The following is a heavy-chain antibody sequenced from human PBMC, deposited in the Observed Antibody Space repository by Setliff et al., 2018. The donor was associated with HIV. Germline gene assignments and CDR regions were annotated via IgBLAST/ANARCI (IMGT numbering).Heavy chain of an antibody. D-gene: IGHD3-10*01. CDR1: GGSISGYH. Sequence: SETLSLTCTVSGGSISGYHWNWLRQTPGKGLEWIGYIYTSRGTNYNHSLRTRVIISVDTSNQFSLKLSSVTAADAAVYYCARGLEYYTSGTYSYYFDYWGQGILVTVSS. CDR2: IYTSRGT. V-gene: IGHV4-4*09. J-gene: IGHJ4*02. CDR3: ARGLEYYTSGTYSYYFDY.